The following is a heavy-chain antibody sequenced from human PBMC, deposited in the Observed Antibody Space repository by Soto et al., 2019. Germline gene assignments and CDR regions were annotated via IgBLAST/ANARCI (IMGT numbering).Heavy chain of an antibody. V-gene: IGHV3-21*05. Sequence: GGSLRLSCAASGYTLIDYSMNWVRQAPGKGLEWISYAGTSRKYIFYSDSVRGRFTISRDDAKNSLYLQLNSLRDEDTAVYYCVRDRDWAFGIWGQVTMVTVS. D-gene: IGHD3-9*01. CDR3: VRDRDWAFGI. CDR1: GYTLIDYS. J-gene: IGHJ3*02. CDR2: AGTSRKYI.